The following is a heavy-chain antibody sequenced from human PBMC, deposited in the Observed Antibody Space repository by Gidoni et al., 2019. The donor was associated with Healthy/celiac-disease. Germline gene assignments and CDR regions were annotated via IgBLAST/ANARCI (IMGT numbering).Heavy chain of an antibody. CDR1: GFTFSSYS. CDR3: ARDNTYYYDSSGYHFDY. V-gene: IGHV3-48*02. D-gene: IGHD3-22*01. J-gene: IGHJ4*02. Sequence: EVQLVESGGGLVQPGGSLRLSCAASGFTFSSYSMNWVRQAPGKGLEWVSYISSSSSTIYDADSVKGRFTISRDNAKNSLYLQMNSLRDEDTAVYYCARDNTYYYDSSGYHFDYWGQGTLVTVSS. CDR2: ISSSSSTI.